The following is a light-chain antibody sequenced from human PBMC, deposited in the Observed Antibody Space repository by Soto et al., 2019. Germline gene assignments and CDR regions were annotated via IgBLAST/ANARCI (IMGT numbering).Light chain of an antibody. V-gene: IGLV2-14*01. Sequence: QSVLTQPASVSGSPGQSITISCTGTSSDLGDYVAWYQQHPGTAPKLMIYDVHNRPSGVSDRFSGSKSDNTASLTVSGLQADDEADYYCTSYISSSVIFGGGTKVTVL. CDR2: DVH. CDR3: TSYISSSVI. CDR1: SSDLGDY. J-gene: IGLJ2*01.